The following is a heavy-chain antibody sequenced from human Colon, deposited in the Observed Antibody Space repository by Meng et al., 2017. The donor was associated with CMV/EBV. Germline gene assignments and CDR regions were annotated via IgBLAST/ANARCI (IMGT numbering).Heavy chain of an antibody. CDR1: GFTFNTYT. CDR2: ISSTSRYI. V-gene: IGHV3-21*06. D-gene: IGHD3-10*01. J-gene: IGHJ5*02. CDR3: ARDPGRTAGSWFDP. Sequence: GESLKISCAASGFTFNTYTMNWVRQAPGKGLEWVSSISSTSRYIFYADSLKGRFTISRDNAKNSLYLQMNNLRAEDTAIYYCARDPGRTAGSWFDPWGQGTLVTVSS.